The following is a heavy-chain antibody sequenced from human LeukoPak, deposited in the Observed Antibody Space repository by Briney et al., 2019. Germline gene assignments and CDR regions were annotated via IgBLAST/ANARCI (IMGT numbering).Heavy chain of an antibody. CDR1: GGSISSSSYY. D-gene: IGHD2-15*01. V-gene: IGHV4-39*01. CDR2: ISYSGTT. Sequence: SETLSLTCTVSGGSISSSSYYCGWIRQPPGKGLEWIGSISYSGTTYYNPSLTGRITISVDTSKNQFSLRLSSVTAADTAVYYCARLTVVPATLYHFDNWGQGTPVTVSS. CDR3: ARLTVVPATLYHFDN. J-gene: IGHJ4*02.